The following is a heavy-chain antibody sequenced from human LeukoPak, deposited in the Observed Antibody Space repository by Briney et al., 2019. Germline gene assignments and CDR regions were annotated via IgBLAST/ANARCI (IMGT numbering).Heavy chain of an antibody. V-gene: IGHV3-74*01. CDR3: AREYSSSWYYYYGMDV. J-gene: IGHJ6*02. CDR2: INSDGSST. CDR1: GFTFSSYW. Sequence: GGSLRLSCAASGFTFSSYWMPWVRQAPGKGLVWVSRINSDGSSTSYADSVKGRFTISRDNAKNTLYLQMNSLRAEDTAVYYCAREYSSSWYYYYGMDVWGQGTTVTVSS. D-gene: IGHD6-13*01.